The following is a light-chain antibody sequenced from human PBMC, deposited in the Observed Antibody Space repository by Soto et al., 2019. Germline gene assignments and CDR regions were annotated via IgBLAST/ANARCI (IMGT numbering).Light chain of an antibody. CDR1: QSVRSY. Sequence: ESLLTQSPATLSLSPGERATLSCRASQSVRSYLAWYQQKPGQAPRLLIYGASSRATGIPDRFSGSGSGTDFTLTISRLEPEDFAVYYCQQYGSSLRTFGQGTKVDI. V-gene: IGKV3-20*01. CDR3: QQYGSSLRT. CDR2: GAS. J-gene: IGKJ1*01.